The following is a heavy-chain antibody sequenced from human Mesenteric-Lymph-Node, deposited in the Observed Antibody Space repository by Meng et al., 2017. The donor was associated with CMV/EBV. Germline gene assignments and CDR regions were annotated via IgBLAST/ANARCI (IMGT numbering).Heavy chain of an antibody. CDR2: IRYDGSNK. CDR3: AKDPTYYDFWSGGYFDY. J-gene: IGHJ4*02. V-gene: IGHV3-30*02. Sequence: GGSLRLSCAASGFTFSSYGMHWVRQAPGQGLEWVAFIRYDGSNKYYADSVKGRFTISRDNSKNTLYLQMNSLRAEDTAVYYCAKDPTYYDFWSGGYFDYWGQGTLVTVSS. CDR1: GFTFSSYG. D-gene: IGHD3-3*01.